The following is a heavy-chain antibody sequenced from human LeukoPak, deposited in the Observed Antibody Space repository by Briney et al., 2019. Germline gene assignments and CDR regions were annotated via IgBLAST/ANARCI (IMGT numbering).Heavy chain of an antibody. CDR2: IIPIFGTA. D-gene: IGHD3-10*01. Sequence: WASVKVSCKASAGTFSSYAISWVRQAPGQGLEWMGGIIPIFGTANYAQKFQGRVTITADESTSTAYMELSSLRSEDTAVYYCARAESITMVRGVHPPYYYYYGMDVWGKGTTVTVSS. J-gene: IGHJ6*04. CDR1: AGTFSSYA. CDR3: ARAESITMVRGVHPPYYYYYGMDV. V-gene: IGHV1-69*13.